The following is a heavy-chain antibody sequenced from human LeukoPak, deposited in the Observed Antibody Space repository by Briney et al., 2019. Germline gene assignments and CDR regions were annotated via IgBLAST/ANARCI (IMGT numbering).Heavy chain of an antibody. D-gene: IGHD3-22*01. CDR3: AKDLGYYYDSSGFPYHFDY. Sequence: PSETLSLTCAVYGGSFSGYYWSWIRQPPGKGLEWIGEINHSGSTNYNPSLKSRVTISVDTSKNQFSLKLSSVTAADTAVYYCAKDLGYYYDSSGFPYHFDYWGQGTLVTVSS. CDR1: GGSFSGYY. CDR2: INHSGST. J-gene: IGHJ4*02. V-gene: IGHV4-34*01.